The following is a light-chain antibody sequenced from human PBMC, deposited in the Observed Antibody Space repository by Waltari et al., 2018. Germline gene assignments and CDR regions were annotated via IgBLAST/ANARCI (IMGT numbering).Light chain of an antibody. J-gene: IGLJ3*02. Sequence: QSVLPQPPSASGTPGQRVTISCSGSNSNIGRNHVYWYQHLPGTAPKLLIYKNDQRPQGGPARLPGSKSGTSASLAISGLRSEDEADYYCAGWDDSLSAWVFGGGTKLTVL. CDR1: NSNIGRNH. CDR3: AGWDDSLSAWV. CDR2: KND. V-gene: IGLV1-47*01.